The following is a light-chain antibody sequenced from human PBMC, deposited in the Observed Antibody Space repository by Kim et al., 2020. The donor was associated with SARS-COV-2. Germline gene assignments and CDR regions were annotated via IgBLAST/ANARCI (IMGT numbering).Light chain of an antibody. J-gene: IGKJ2*01. V-gene: IGKV3-11*01. CDR2: DAF. CDR3: QQRSNWYT. CDR1: QSIGSS. Sequence: PGESATLSCRASQSIGSSLAWYQHKPGQAPRLLIYDAFNRATGIPAMFSGSGSGTDFTLTISSLEPEDFAVYYCQQRSNWYTFGQGTKRRSN.